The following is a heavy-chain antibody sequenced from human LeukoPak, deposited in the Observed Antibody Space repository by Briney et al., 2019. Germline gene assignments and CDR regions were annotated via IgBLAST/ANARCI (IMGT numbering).Heavy chain of an antibody. CDR2: IYYSGST. CDR1: GGSISDYY. D-gene: IGHD3-10*01. Sequence: SETLSLTCTVSGGSISDYYWSWIRQPPGKGLEWIGYIYYSGSTNYSPSLRSRVTMSVDTSNNQLSLKVNSATAADTAVYYCARANMIYGSGSYSDNWFDPWGQGTLVTVSS. V-gene: IGHV4-59*01. J-gene: IGHJ5*02. CDR3: ARANMIYGSGSYSDNWFDP.